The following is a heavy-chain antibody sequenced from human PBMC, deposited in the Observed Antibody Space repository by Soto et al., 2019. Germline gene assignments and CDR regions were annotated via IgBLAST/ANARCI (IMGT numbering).Heavy chain of an antibody. CDR3: ARLSVPDLGELWP. CDR2: IYYSGST. CDR1: GGSISSYY. D-gene: IGHD3-10*01. V-gene: IGHV4-59*08. J-gene: IGHJ5*02. Sequence: ASETLSLTCTVSGGSISSYYWSWIRQPPGKGLEWIGYIYYSGSTNYNPSLKSRLTISVDTSKNQFSLKLSSVTAADTAVYYCARLSVPDLGELWPWGQGTLVTVSS.